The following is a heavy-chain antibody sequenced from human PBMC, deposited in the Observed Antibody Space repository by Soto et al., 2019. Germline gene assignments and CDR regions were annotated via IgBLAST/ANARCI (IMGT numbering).Heavy chain of an antibody. V-gene: IGHV4-31*03. Sequence: SETLSLTCTVSGGSISSGGYYWSWIRQHPGKGLEWIGYISYSGSTYYNPSLKSRVTISVDTSKNQFSLKLSSVTAADTAVYYCARVAVPAADYFDYWGQGTLVTVSS. D-gene: IGHD2-2*01. J-gene: IGHJ4*02. CDR1: GGSISSGGYY. CDR2: ISYSGST. CDR3: ARVAVPAADYFDY.